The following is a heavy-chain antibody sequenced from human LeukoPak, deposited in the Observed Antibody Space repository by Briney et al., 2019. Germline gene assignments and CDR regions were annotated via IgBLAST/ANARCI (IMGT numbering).Heavy chain of an antibody. D-gene: IGHD3-22*01. CDR2: IYYSGST. Sequence: SETLSLTCTVSGGSVSSGSYYWSWIRQPPGRGLEWIGYIYYSGSTNYNPSLKSRVTISVDTSKNQFSLKLSSVTAADTAVYYCARDGSDYYDSSGYLRLFDYWGQGTLVTVSS. CDR1: GGSVSSGSYY. J-gene: IGHJ4*02. CDR3: ARDGSDYYDSSGYLRLFDY. V-gene: IGHV4-61*01.